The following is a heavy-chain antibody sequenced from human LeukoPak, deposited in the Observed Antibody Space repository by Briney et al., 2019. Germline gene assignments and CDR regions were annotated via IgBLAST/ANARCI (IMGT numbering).Heavy chain of an antibody. D-gene: IGHD6-13*01. CDR2: INPNSGDT. Sequence: GASVKVSCKASGFTFTGYYMHWVRQAPGQGLEWMGWINPNSGDTNYAQKFQGRVTMTRDTSISTAYMELSRLRSDDTAVYYCARVFQEQLSDYWGQGSLVTVSS. CDR1: GFTFTGYY. V-gene: IGHV1-2*02. J-gene: IGHJ4*02. CDR3: ARVFQEQLSDY.